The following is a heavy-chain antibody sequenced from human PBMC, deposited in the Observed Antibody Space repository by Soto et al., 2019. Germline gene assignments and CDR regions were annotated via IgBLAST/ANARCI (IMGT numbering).Heavy chain of an antibody. CDR3: ARSVAGSDY. V-gene: IGHV3-72*01. CDR2: TRNKVYSYTT. Sequence: GGSLRLSCAASGFILSDHHMDWVRQAPGKGLEWVGRTRNKVYSYTTDYAASVRGRFTISRDDSKNSLFLQMNSLKTDDSAVYYCARSVAGSDYWGLGTLVNVSS. D-gene: IGHD6-19*01. CDR1: GFILSDHH. J-gene: IGHJ4*02.